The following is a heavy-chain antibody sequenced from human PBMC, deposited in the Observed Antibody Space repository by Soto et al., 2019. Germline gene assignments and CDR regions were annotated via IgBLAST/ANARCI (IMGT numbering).Heavy chain of an antibody. CDR3: VRFNDSSGYYFRTKNWFDP. J-gene: IGHJ5*02. CDR1: GGSISSGGYY. CDR2: IYYSGST. D-gene: IGHD3-22*01. Sequence: SETLSLTCTVSGGSISSGGYYWSWIRQHPGKGLEWIGYIYYSGSTYYNPSLKSRVTISVDTSKNQFSLKLSSVTAADTAVYYCVRFNDSSGYYFRTKNWFDPWGQGTLVTVSS. V-gene: IGHV4-31*03.